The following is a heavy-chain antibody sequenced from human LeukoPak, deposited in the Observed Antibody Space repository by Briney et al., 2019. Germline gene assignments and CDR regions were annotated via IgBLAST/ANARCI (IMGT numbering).Heavy chain of an antibody. Sequence: GGSLRLSCVAYEFILSRYAVSWVRQAPGKGLQWVSSLGISGDYSWYAGSVKGRFTISRDNAKNSLYLQMNSLRAEDTAVYYCAELGITMIGGVWGKGTTVTISS. CDR3: AELGITMIGGV. J-gene: IGHJ6*04. CDR1: EFILSRYA. D-gene: IGHD3-10*02. V-gene: IGHV3-21*01. CDR2: LGISGDYS.